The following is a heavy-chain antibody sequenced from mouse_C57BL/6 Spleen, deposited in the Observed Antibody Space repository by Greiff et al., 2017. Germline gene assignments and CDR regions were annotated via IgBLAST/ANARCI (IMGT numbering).Heavy chain of an antibody. Sequence: EVKLVESGGDLVKPGGSLKLSCAASGFTFSSYGMSWVRQTPDKRLEWVATISSGGSYTYYPDSVKGRFTISRDNAKNTLYLQMSSLKSEDTAMYYCARRRGTTVVGAMDYWGQGTSVTVSS. CDR3: ARRRGTTVVGAMDY. CDR2: ISSGGSYT. D-gene: IGHD1-1*01. CDR1: GFTFSSYG. V-gene: IGHV5-6*02. J-gene: IGHJ4*01.